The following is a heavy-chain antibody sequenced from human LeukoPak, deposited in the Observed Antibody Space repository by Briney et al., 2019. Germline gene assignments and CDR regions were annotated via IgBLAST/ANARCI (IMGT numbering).Heavy chain of an antibody. J-gene: IGHJ4*02. CDR2: IYTSGTT. D-gene: IGHD6-19*01. CDR1: GGSISSYY. V-gene: IGHV4-4*07. CDR3: ATVGQDSSGWQRYYFDY. Sequence: SSETLSLTCTVSGGSISSYYWSWIRQPAGKGLEWIGRIYTSGTTNYNPSLKSRVTMSVDTSKNQFSLKLSSVTAADTAVYYCATVGQDSSGWQRYYFDYWGREPWSPSPQ.